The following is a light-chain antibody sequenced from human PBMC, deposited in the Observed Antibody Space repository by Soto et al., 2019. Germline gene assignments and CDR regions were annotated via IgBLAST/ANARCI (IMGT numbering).Light chain of an antibody. V-gene: IGKV1-5*01. Sequence: DIQMTQSPSTLSVSLGDRVAITCRASQSISSGLAWYQQKPGKAPKVLIYDASSLQSGVPSRFSGSGSGTDFTLTISSLQPEDFATYYCQQSYSTPWTFGQGTKVDI. J-gene: IGKJ1*01. CDR2: DAS. CDR1: QSISSG. CDR3: QQSYSTPWT.